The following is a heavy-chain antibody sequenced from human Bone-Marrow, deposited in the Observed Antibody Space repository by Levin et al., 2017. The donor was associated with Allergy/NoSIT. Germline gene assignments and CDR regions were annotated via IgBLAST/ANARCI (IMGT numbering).Heavy chain of an antibody. V-gene: IGHV4-59*01. CDR3: ARGGVWWLPRDY. Sequence: SPTLSLPCTVSGGSLTNSYWIWIRQPPGKALEWIGYIFHSGSTNYNPSLESRVTISVDTSKNQFSLRLSSVTAADTAVYYCARGGVWWLPRDYWGQGILVTVSS. D-gene: IGHD2-15*01. J-gene: IGHJ4*02. CDR2: IFHSGST. CDR1: GGSLTNSY.